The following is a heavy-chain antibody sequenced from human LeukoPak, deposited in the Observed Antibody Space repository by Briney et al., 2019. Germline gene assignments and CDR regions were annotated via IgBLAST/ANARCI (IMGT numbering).Heavy chain of an antibody. J-gene: IGHJ4*02. CDR1: GFTFSSYG. D-gene: IGHD2-21*02. Sequence: GGSLRLSCAASGFTFSSYGMSWVRQAPGKGLEWVSAISGSGGSTYYADSVKGRFTISRDNSKNTLYLQMNSLRAEDTAVYYCASQIGVTASGGVDQWGQGTLVTVSS. CDR3: ASQIGVTASGGVDQ. CDR2: ISGSGGST. V-gene: IGHV3-23*01.